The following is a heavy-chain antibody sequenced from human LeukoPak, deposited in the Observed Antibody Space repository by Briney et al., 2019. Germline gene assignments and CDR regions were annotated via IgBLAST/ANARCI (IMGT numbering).Heavy chain of an antibody. CDR1: GYTFTSYS. CDR2: ISVYNGNT. CDR3: ARNHTSGDGYYYYCMDV. J-gene: IGHJ6*03. D-gene: IGHD7-27*01. Sequence: GASVKVSCKASGYTFTSYSISWVRQAPGQGLEWMGWISVYNGNTNYAQKLQGRVTMTTDTSTSTAYMELRSLRSDDTAVYYCARNHTSGDGYYYYCMDVWGKGTTVTVSS. V-gene: IGHV1-18*01.